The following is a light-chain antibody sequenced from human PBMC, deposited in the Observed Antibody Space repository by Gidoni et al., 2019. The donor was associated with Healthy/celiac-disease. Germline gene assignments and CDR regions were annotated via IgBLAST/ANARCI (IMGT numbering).Light chain of an antibody. V-gene: IGKV1-33*01. CDR1: QDISNY. CDR2: DAS. J-gene: IGKJ2*01. Sequence: RVTITCQASQDISNYLNWYQQKPGKAPKLLIYDASNLETGVPSRFSGSGSGTDFTFTISSLQPEDIATYYCQQYDNLPPMYTFGQXTKLEIK. CDR3: QQYDNLPPMYT.